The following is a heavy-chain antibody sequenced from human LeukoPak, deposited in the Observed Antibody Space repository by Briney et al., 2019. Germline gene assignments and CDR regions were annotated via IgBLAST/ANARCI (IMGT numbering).Heavy chain of an antibody. V-gene: IGHV3-7*01. CDR2: LKDDGSEN. CDR1: GFIFSYFW. Sequence: GGSLTLSCTASGFIFSYFWMSWVRQAPGKGLECVANLKDDGSENYYVDSVKGRFTISRDNAKNSLYLQMNSLRAEDTAVYYCARRYYHDSSGYWSLGYWGQGTLVTVSS. CDR3: ARRYYHDSSGYWSLGY. J-gene: IGHJ4*02. D-gene: IGHD3-22*01.